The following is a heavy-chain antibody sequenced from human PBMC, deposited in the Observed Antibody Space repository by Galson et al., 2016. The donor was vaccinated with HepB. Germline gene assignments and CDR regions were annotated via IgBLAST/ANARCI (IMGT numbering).Heavy chain of an antibody. Sequence: ETLSLTCSVSGGSISSRNWWSWVRQSPGKGLEWIGEIFHSGDNNYNPSLKDRVTLSIDESRSQFSLALRSMTAADTALYFCARDCSGGSCPTGGWVVFDIWGQGTKVLVSS. CDR2: IFHSGDN. D-gene: IGHD2-15*01. CDR1: GGSISSRNW. CDR3: ARDCSGGSCPTGGWVVFDI. J-gene: IGHJ3*02. V-gene: IGHV4-4*01.